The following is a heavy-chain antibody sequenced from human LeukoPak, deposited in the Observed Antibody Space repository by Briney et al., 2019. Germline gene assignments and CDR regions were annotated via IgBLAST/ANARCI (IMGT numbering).Heavy chain of an antibody. CDR2: IKGDGSST. Sequence: GGSLRLSCAASGFTFSTYWMHWVRHAPGKGLVWVARIKGDGSSTIYADSVKGRFTISRDNSKNTRYLQTSSLRAEDTAVYYCARASTTVPNLLDHWGRGTLVTVSS. D-gene: IGHD4-17*01. CDR1: GFTFSTYW. CDR3: ARASTTVPNLLDH. V-gene: IGHV3-74*01. J-gene: IGHJ4*02.